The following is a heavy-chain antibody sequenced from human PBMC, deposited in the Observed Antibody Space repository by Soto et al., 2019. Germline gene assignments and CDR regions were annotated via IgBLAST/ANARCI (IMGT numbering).Heavy chain of an antibody. CDR2: IIPMFGTA. CDR1: GGTFSSYA. J-gene: IGHJ1*01. CDR3: ATLYYDSSGYYQYFQH. V-gene: IGHV1-69*01. Sequence: QVQLVQSGAEVKKPGSSVKVSCKASGGTFSSYALSWVRQAPGQGLEWVGGIIPMFGTANYAQKFQGRVTITADESTSTAYMELSSLRSEDTAVYYCATLYYDSSGYYQYFQHWGQGTLVTVSS. D-gene: IGHD3-22*01.